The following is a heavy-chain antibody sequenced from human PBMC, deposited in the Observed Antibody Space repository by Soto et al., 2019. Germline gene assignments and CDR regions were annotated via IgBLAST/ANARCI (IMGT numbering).Heavy chain of an antibody. J-gene: IGHJ6*02. D-gene: IGHD3-10*01. CDR1: GFTFSSYG. CDR3: AREVLVRGIKYHGMDV. Sequence: QVQLVESGGGVVQPGRSLSLSCAASGFTFSSYGIHWVRQAPGKGLEGVAVIWDDGSNKYYADSVKGRFTISRDNSKNTLYLQMNSLGAEETAVYYCAREVLVRGIKYHGMDVWGQGTKVTVSS. V-gene: IGHV3-33*01. CDR2: IWDDGSNK.